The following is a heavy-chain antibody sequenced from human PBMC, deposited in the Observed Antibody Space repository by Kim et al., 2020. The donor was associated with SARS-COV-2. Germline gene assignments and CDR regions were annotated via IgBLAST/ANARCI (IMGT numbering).Heavy chain of an antibody. J-gene: IGHJ4*02. D-gene: IGHD6-13*01. CDR1: GFTFSTFA. V-gene: IGHV3-30*04. CDR3: VRSYSSSWRNFDY. CDR2: LSNDGSTK. Sequence: GGSLRLSCAASGFTFSTFAMHWVRQAPGKGLEWVTVLSNDGSTKTYADSVKGRFTVSRDNSKNTLDLQMNSLSAEDTAMYYCVRSYSSSWRNFDYWGQGTVATAS.